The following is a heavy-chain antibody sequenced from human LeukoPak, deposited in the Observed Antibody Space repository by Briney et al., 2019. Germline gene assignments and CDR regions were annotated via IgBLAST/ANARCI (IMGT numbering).Heavy chain of an antibody. D-gene: IGHD1-26*01. CDR1: GFTFSSYS. V-gene: IGHV3-48*01. CDR2: ISSSSSTI. CDR3: ARVYGATIFDY. J-gene: IGHJ4*02. Sequence: GGSLRLSCAASGFTFSSYSMNWVRQAPGKGLEWVSYISSSSSTIYYADSVKGRFTISRDNAKNSLYLQMNSLRAEDTAVYYCARVYGATIFDYWGQGTLVTVSS.